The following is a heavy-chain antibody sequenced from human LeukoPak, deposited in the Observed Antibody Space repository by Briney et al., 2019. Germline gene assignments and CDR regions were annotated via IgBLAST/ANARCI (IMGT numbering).Heavy chain of an antibody. CDR3: AKGSYYDILTGYYEFDY. V-gene: IGHV3-9*01. CDR1: GFTFDDYA. Sequence: PGGSLRLSCAASGFTFDDYAMHWVRQAPGKGLEWVSGISWNSGSIGYADSVKGRFTICRDNAKNSLYLQMNSLRAEDTALYYCAKGSYYDILTGYYEFDYWGQGTLVTVSS. D-gene: IGHD3-9*01. CDR2: ISWNSGSI. J-gene: IGHJ4*02.